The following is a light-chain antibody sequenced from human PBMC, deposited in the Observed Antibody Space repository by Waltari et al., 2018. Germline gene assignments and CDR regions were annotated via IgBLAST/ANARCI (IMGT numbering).Light chain of an antibody. CDR3: QQYYSYPYT. CDR1: QGISSY. J-gene: IGKJ2*01. CDR2: AAS. Sequence: AIRITQSPSSLSASTGDRVTITCRASQGISSYLAWYQQKPGKAPNLLIYAASTLQSGVPSRVSGSGSGTDFTRTISCLQSGDFATYYCQQYYSYPYTFGQGTKLEIK. V-gene: IGKV1-8*01.